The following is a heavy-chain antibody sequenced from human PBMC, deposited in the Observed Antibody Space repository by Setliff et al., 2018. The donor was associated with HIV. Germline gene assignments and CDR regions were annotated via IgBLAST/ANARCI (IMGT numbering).Heavy chain of an antibody. Sequence: WASVKVSCKASGYTFTNYGINWVRQAPGQGPEWMGWISTYNGNTSNTQNLQGRVTMTIDTATRTAYMEVRSLRSDDTAVYYCAREPSGWYSKDNWFDPWGQGTLVTVSS. D-gene: IGHD6-19*01. V-gene: IGHV1-18*01. CDR2: ISTYNGNT. CDR3: AREPSGWYSKDNWFDP. J-gene: IGHJ5*02. CDR1: GYTFTNYG.